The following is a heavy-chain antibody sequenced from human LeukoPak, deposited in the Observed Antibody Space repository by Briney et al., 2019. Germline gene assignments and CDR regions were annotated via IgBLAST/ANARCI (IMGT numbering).Heavy chain of an antibody. J-gene: IGHJ4*02. CDR3: ARDTDYYYDSSGYYGPYYFDY. CDR1: GGSISSYY. Sequence: SETLSLTCTVSGGSISSYYWSWIRQPAGKGREGIGRIYTSGSTNYNPSLKSRVNMSVDTSKNQFSLKLSSVTAADTAVYYCARDTDYYYDSSGYYGPYYFDYWGQGTLVTVSS. V-gene: IGHV4-4*07. CDR2: IYTSGST. D-gene: IGHD3-22*01.